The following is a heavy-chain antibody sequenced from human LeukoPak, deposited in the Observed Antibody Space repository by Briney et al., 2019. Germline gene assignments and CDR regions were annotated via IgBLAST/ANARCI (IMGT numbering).Heavy chain of an antibody. Sequence: PGGSLRLSCAASGFTFSNAWMSWVRQAPGKGLEWVSSISSSSSYIYYADSVKGRFTISRDNAKNSLYLQMNSLRAEDTAVYYCARGRQVPATATWSVDYWGQGTLVTVSS. CDR3: ARGRQVPATATWSVDY. D-gene: IGHD2-2*01. CDR2: ISSSSSYI. V-gene: IGHV3-21*01. J-gene: IGHJ4*02. CDR1: GFTFSNAW.